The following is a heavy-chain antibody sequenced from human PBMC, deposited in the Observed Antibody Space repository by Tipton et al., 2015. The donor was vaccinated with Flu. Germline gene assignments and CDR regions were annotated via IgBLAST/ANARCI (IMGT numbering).Heavy chain of an antibody. CDR1: GDSVRSDY. J-gene: IGHJ6*02. CDR2: IFDTGST. D-gene: IGHD6-13*01. CDR3: AGGGASSKYLDV. Sequence: TLSLTCTVSGDSVRSDYWSWIRQPPRKGLELIGFIFDTGSTNYNPSFKSRVSISVDTSKNQFSLRLGPVTAAETAVYYCAGGGASSKYLDVCGQGTTVTVSS. V-gene: IGHV4-59*02.